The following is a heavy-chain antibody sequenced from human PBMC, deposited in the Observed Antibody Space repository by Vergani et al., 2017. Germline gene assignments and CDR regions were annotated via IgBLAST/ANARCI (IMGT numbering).Heavy chain of an antibody. Sequence: QVQLQESVPGLVKPSQTLSLTCTVSGGSINSHNYYWSWIRQLAGKGMEWIGCIHNSGSTNYNPSLKSRVTMSGDTSKYQFSLNLTPVTAADTAVYFCARGRCLDGSSNKPLYDYGDQTMLVAVS. D-gene: IGHD2-2*01. J-gene: IGHJ4*02. CDR2: IHNSGST. CDR1: GGSINSHNYY. V-gene: IGHV4-61*02. CDR3: ARGRCLDGSSNKPLYDY.